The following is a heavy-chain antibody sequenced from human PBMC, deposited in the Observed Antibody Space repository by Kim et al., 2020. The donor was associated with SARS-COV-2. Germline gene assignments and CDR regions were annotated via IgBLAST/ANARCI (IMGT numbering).Heavy chain of an antibody. CDR3: ARGAEPLPDSMRGAFAY. V-gene: IGHV4-59*01. J-gene: IGHJ4*02. CDR2: IYYIGRT. D-gene: IGHD2-2*01. Sequence: SETLSLTCTVSGGSISTYYWSWIRQPPGKGLEWIGYIYYIGRTNYNPSLKSRVTMSIDTSKNEFSLKLSSVTAADTAVYYCARGAEPLPDSMRGAFAYWGQGSLVTVSS. CDR1: GGSISTYY.